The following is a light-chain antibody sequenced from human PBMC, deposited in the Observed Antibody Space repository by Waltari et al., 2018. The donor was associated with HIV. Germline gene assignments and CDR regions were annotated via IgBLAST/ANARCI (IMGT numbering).Light chain of an antibody. CDR3: NSYAGSNNWV. V-gene: IGLV2-8*01. CDR2: EVS. J-gene: IGLJ3*02. Sequence: QSALTQPPSASGSPGQSVTISCTGTSSDVGGYNYVSWYQQHPGKAPKLMIYEVSTRPSGVPDGFAGSKSGNTASLTVTGLQAEDEADYYCNSYAGSNNWVFGGGTKLTVL. CDR1: SSDVGGYNY.